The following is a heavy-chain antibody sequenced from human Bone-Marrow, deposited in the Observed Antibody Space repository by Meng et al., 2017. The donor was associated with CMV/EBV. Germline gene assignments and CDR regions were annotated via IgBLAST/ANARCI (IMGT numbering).Heavy chain of an antibody. J-gene: IGHJ4*02. CDR2: IYYSGST. CDR1: GGSISSSSYY. CDR3: ARGRGYCSDTSCYWADY. Sequence: GSLRLSCTVSGGSISSSSYYWGWIRQPPGKGLEWIGSIYYSGSTYYNPSLKSRVTISVDTSKNQFSLKLTSVTTADTAVYYCARGRGYCSDTSCYWADYWGQGSLVTVSS. V-gene: IGHV4-39*01. D-gene: IGHD2-2*01.